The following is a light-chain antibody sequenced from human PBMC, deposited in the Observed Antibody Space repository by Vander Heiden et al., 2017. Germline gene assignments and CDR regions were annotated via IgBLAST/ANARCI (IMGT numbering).Light chain of an antibody. CDR3: WQRNSWPQT. CDR2: VAS. CDR1: QGSRND. V-gene: IGKV1-17*01. Sequence: DTQMTLSPRSLSASVGDRVTITCRASQGSRNDLAWYQHKPGKATKRLIYVASSLESGVPSRFSGSGSGTEFTLTISSLQPEDFATYYCWQRNSWPQTSGQGTKVEIK. J-gene: IGKJ1*01.